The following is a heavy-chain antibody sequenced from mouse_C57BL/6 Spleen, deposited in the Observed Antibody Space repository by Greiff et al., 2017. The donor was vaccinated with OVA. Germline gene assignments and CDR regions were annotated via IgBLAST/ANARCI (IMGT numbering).Heavy chain of an antibody. CDR1: GFNIKDDY. CDR3: TQGGNGIPFDY. J-gene: IGHJ2*01. CDR2: IDPENGDT. D-gene: IGHD2-1*01. Sequence: EVQLQESGAELVRPGASVKLSCTASGFNIKDDYMHWVKQRPEQGLEWIGWIDPENGDTEYASKFQGKATITADTSSNTAYLQLSSLTSEDTAVYYCTQGGNGIPFDYWGQGTTLTVSS. V-gene: IGHV14-4*01.